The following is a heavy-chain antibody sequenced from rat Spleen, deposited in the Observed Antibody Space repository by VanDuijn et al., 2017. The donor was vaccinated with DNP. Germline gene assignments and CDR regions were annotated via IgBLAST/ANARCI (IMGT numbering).Heavy chain of an antibody. Sequence: EVQLVESGGGLVQPGRSLKLSCVASGFTFSNYWMFWIRQAPGKGLEWVASINADGGRTYYADSVKGRFTISRDNAKNTQYLQMSNLGSEDTAIYFCVREAAGVDYWGQGVMVTVSS. CDR2: INADGGRT. CDR3: VREAAGVDY. D-gene: IGHD1-4*01. J-gene: IGHJ2*01. V-gene: IGHV5-58*01. CDR1: GFTFSNYW.